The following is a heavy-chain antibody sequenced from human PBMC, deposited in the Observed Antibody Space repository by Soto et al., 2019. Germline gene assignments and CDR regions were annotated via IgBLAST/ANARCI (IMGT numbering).Heavy chain of an antibody. Sequence: QVQLQESGPGLVKPSETLSLTCTVSGGSISRYYWSWIRQPPGKGLEWIGYMYYSGSTNYNPSLKSRVTISVDTSKNQFSLKLTSVTAADTAVYYCARGGEVVPAGSSGGGFYYYYYMDVWGKGTTVTVSS. CDR2: MYYSGST. V-gene: IGHV4-59*01. D-gene: IGHD2-2*01. CDR1: GGSISRYY. CDR3: ARGGEVVPAGSSGGGFYYYYYMDV. J-gene: IGHJ6*03.